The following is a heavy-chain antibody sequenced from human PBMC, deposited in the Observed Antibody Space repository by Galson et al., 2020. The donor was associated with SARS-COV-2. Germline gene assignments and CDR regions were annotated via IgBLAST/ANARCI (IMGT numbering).Heavy chain of an antibody. V-gene: IGHV3-64D*08. D-gene: IGHD3-9*01. Sequence: GESLKISCSASGFTFSSYAMHWVRQAPGKGLEYVSAISSNGGSTYYADSVKGRFTISRDNSKNTLYLQMSSLRAEDTAVYYCVKAPDDILTGYPPYYGMDVWGQGTTVTVSS. J-gene: IGHJ6*02. CDR3: VKAPDDILTGYPPYYGMDV. CDR2: ISSNGGST. CDR1: GFTFSSYA.